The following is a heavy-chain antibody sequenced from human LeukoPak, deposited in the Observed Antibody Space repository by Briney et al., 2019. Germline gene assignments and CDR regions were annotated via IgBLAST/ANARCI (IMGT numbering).Heavy chain of an antibody. V-gene: IGHV1-2*06. CDR3: ARVPYSSGWPLDY. J-gene: IGHJ4*02. Sequence: ASVKVSCKASGYTFTGYYMHWVRQAPGQGLEWMGRINPNSGGTNYAQKFQGRVTMTRDTSISTAYMELRRLRSDDTAVYYCARVPYSSGWPLDYWGQGTLVTVSS. D-gene: IGHD6-19*01. CDR1: GYTFTGYY. CDR2: INPNSGGT.